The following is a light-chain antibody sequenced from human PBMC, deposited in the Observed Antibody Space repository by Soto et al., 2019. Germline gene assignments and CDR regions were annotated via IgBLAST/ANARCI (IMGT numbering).Light chain of an antibody. J-gene: IGKJ1*01. CDR3: QQYNNWWT. Sequence: EIVMTQSPATLSVSPGERATLSCRASQSVSSNLAWYQQKPGQAPRLLIYGASTRATGIPARFSGSGSGTEFTLTISSLQSEDLAVYYGQQYNNWWTFGQGTKVEIK. CDR2: GAS. CDR1: QSVSSN. V-gene: IGKV3-15*01.